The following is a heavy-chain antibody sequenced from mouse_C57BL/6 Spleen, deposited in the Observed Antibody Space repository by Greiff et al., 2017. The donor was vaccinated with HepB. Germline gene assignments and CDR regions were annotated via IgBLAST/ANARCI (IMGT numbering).Heavy chain of an antibody. Sequence: QVQLQESGPGLVAPSQSLSITCTVSGFSLTSYGVDWVRQPPGKGLEWLGVIWGGGSTNYNSALMSRLSICKDNSKSQVFLKMNSLQTDDTAMYYCDKVAQARGNYYAMDYWGQGTSVTVSS. J-gene: IGHJ4*01. CDR1: GFSLTSYG. D-gene: IGHD3-2*02. CDR3: DKVAQARGNYYAMDY. CDR2: IWGGGST. V-gene: IGHV2-9*01.